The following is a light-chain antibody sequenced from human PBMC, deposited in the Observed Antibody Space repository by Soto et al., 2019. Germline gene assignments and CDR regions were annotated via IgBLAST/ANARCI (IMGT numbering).Light chain of an antibody. CDR3: QQYNSYSST. V-gene: IGKV1-5*01. Sequence: QLTQSTSPLTASIGDRFTLTLRASQSISSWLAWYQQKPGKAPKLLIYDASSLESGVPSRFSGSGSGTEFTLTISSLQPDDFATYYCQQYNSYSSTFGHGTKADI. CDR2: DAS. J-gene: IGKJ1*01. CDR1: QSISSW.